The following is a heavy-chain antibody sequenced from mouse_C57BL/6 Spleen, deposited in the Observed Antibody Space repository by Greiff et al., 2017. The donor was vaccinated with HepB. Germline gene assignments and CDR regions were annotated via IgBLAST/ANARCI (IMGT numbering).Heavy chain of an antibody. CDR3: ARMSYSNYDAMDY. Sequence: QVQLQQSGAELAKPGASVKLSCKASGYTFTSYWMHWVKQRPGQGLEWIGYINPSSGYTKYNQKFKDKATLTADKSSSTAYMQLSSLTYEDSAVYYCARMSYSNYDAMDYWGQGTSVTVSS. V-gene: IGHV1-7*01. CDR1: GYTFTSYW. J-gene: IGHJ4*01. CDR2: INPSSGYT. D-gene: IGHD2-5*01.